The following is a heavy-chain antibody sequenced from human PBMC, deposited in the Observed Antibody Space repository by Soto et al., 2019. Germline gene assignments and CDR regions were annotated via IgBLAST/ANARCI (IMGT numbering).Heavy chain of an antibody. Sequence: QVQLVQSGAEVKKPGASVKVSCKASGYTFTSYYMHWVRQAPGQGLEWMGIINPSGGSTSYAQKIQGRVTMTRDTSTRTVYMELSSLRSEDTAVYYCARGRPYGDYYYYGMDVWGQGTTVTVSS. CDR3: ARGRPYGDYYYYGMDV. CDR1: GYTFTSYY. CDR2: INPSGGST. V-gene: IGHV1-46*01. D-gene: IGHD4-17*01. J-gene: IGHJ6*02.